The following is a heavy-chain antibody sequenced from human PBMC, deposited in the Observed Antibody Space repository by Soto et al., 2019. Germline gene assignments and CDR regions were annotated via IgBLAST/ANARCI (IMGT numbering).Heavy chain of an antibody. D-gene: IGHD2-2*01. CDR3: ARVGVVPAAMYYDYCTDV. CDR2: IIPIFGTA. Sequence: SVKVSCKASGGTFSSYAISWVRQAPGQGLEWMGGIIPIFGTANYAQKFQGRVTITADKSTSTAYMELSSLISEDTAVYYCARVGVVPAAMYYDYCTDVRGQGIMVTVSS. CDR1: GGTFSSYA. J-gene: IGHJ6*02. V-gene: IGHV1-69*06.